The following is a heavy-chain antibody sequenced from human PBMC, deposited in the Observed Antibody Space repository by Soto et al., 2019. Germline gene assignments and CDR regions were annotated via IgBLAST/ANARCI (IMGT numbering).Heavy chain of an antibody. CDR3: AKDCPVADY. J-gene: IGHJ4*02. V-gene: IGHV3-30*18. Sequence: QVQLVESGGGVVQPGRSLRLSCAASGFTFSDFGMHWVRQAPGKGLEWVAVISYDGSNKYYGHSVKGRFAISRDDSKNTVYLQMNSLRTEDTAVYYCAKDCPVADYWGQGTLVTVSS. D-gene: IGHD6-19*01. CDR1: GFTFSDFG. CDR2: ISYDGSNK.